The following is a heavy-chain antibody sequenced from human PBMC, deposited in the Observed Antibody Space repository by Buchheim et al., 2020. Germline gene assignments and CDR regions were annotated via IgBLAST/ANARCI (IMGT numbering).Heavy chain of an antibody. CDR3: ARGPLATYYYMDV. Sequence: EVQLLESGGGLVQPGGSLRLSCAASGFTFSSYAMSWVRQAPGKGLEWVSYISSSSSTIYYADSVKGRFTISRDNAKNSLFLQMNSLRVEDTAVYYCARGPLATYYYMDVWGKGTT. CDR2: ISSSSSTI. J-gene: IGHJ6*03. V-gene: IGHV3-48*01. CDR1: GFTFSSYA.